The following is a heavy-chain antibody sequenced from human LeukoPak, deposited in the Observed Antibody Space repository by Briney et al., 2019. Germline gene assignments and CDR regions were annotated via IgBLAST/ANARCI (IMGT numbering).Heavy chain of an antibody. Sequence: GGSLRLSCAVSGFTFSDHYMEWVRQAPGEGLEWVGRIRNKANKYTTEYAASVKGRFTISRDDSKNSLYLQMNSLKTEDTAMYYCASRLDYFDYWGQGTLVTVSS. D-gene: IGHD2-21*01. CDR2: IRNKANKYTT. J-gene: IGHJ4*02. V-gene: IGHV3-72*01. CDR1: GFTFSDHY. CDR3: ASRLDYFDY.